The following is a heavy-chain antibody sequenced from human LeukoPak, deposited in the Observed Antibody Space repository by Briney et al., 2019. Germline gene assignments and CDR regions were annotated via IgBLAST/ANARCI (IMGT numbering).Heavy chain of an antibody. V-gene: IGHV3-9*01. CDR3: AKGAPGNFHCMDV. D-gene: IGHD1-7*01. J-gene: IGHJ6*03. CDR1: GFTFDEYV. CDR2: ISWNSGSI. Sequence: GGSLRHSCAASGFTFDEYVMHWVRQAPGKGLEWVSGISWNSGSIGYADSVKGRFTISRDNAKKSLYLQMNSLRAEDTALYYCAKGAPGNFHCMDVWGAGTPVTVSS.